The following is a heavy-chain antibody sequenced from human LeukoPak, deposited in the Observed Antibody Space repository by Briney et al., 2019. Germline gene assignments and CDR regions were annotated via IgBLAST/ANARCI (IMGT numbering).Heavy chain of an antibody. J-gene: IGHJ4*02. Sequence: GGSLRLSCAASGFTFSSYSMNWVRQAPGKGLEWVSSISSSSSYIYYADSVKGRFTISRDNAKNSLYLQMNSLRAEDTAVYYCARDAFGDYDILTGYGDYWGQGTLVTVSS. CDR1: GFTFSSYS. CDR3: ARDAFGDYDILTGYGDY. CDR2: ISSSSSYI. D-gene: IGHD3-9*01. V-gene: IGHV3-21*01.